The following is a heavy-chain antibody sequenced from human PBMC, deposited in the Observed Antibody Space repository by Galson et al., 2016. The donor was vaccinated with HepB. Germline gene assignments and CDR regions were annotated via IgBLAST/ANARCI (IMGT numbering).Heavy chain of an antibody. CDR2: IPTGGLSE. J-gene: IGHJ5*02. V-gene: IGHV3-11*01. Sequence: SLRLSCAASGFTFSGYYMSWIRQAPGKGLEWVSYIPTGGLSEYYAASVRGRFTISRDNAKNSLYLQMNSLISEDTAVYYCAREGRQLAAAGLDLWGQGTLVTVSS. CDR1: GFTFSGYY. CDR3: AREGRQLAAAGLDL. D-gene: IGHD6-13*01.